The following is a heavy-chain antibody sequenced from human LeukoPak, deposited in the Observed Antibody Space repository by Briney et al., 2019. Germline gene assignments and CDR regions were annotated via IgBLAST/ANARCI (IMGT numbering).Heavy chain of an antibody. CDR2: IYYSGST. Sequence: NPSETLSLTCTVSGGSISSSSYYWGWIRQPPGKGLEWIGSIYYSGSTYYNPSLKSRVTISVDTSKSQFSLKLSSVTAADTAVYYCARDRPSGRIGPLWGQGTMVTVSS. D-gene: IGHD6-25*01. J-gene: IGHJ3*01. CDR3: ARDRPSGRIGPL. CDR1: GGSISSSSYY. V-gene: IGHV4-39*07.